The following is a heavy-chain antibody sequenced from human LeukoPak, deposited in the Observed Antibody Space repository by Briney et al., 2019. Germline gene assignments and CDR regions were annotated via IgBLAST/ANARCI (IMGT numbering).Heavy chain of an antibody. CDR1: GGSISSYY. V-gene: IGHV4-59*01. D-gene: IGHD1-7*01. J-gene: IGHJ6*03. CDR3: ALGTMTYYYYYYMDV. Sequence: SETLSLTCTVSGGSISSYYWSWIRQTPGKGLEWIGYINYSGSTNYNPSLKSRVTISVDTSKNQFSLKLSSVTAADTAVYYCALGTMTYYYYYYMDVWGKGTTVTVSS. CDR2: INYSGST.